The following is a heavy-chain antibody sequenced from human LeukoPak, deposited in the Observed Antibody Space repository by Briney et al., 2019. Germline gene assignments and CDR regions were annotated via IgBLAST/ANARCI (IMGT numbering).Heavy chain of an antibody. CDR1: GFTFSSCW. Sequence: GGSLRLSCAASGFTFSSCWMNWVRQAPGKGLEWVANIKRDGNEKNYVDSVKGRFSISRDNAKNSLYLQMDSLRAEDTAVCYCAKEGAYPIITYDSWGQGALVTVSS. CDR2: IKRDGNEK. CDR3: AKEGAYPIITYDS. D-gene: IGHD3-10*01. V-gene: IGHV3-7*01. J-gene: IGHJ5*01.